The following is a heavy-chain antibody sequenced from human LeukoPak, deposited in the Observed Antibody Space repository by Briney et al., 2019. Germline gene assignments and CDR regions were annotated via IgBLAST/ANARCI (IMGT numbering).Heavy chain of an antibody. CDR1: GFTFRYYA. CDR2: TKSKVHGGTA. Sequence: GGSLTLSCTTSGFTFRYYAMTWVRQVPGKGLEWDGFTKSKVHGGTAEYDASVKGRFTISRDESKSIAYLQMDSLKTEDTAVYYCARDFSRGLAAILDYWGQGTLVTVSS. CDR3: ARDFSRGLAAILDY. D-gene: IGHD2-15*01. J-gene: IGHJ4*02. V-gene: IGHV3-49*02.